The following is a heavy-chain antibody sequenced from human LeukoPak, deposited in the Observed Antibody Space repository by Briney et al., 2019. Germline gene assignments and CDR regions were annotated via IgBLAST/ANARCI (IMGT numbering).Heavy chain of an antibody. CDR2: ISYDGSNK. Sequence: PGGSLRLSCAAYGFTFSCYAMHWVRQAPGKGLEWVAVISYDGSNKYYADSVKGRFTISGDNSKNTLYLQMNSLRAEDTAVYYCAKDIYYDSSGYYLDYWGQGTLVTVSS. D-gene: IGHD3-22*01. V-gene: IGHV3-30*04. CDR1: GFTFSCYA. J-gene: IGHJ4*02. CDR3: AKDIYYDSSGYYLDY.